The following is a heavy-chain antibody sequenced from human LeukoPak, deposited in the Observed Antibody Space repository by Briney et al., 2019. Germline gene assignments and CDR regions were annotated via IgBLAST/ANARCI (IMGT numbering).Heavy chain of an antibody. CDR1: GFTFGNYW. CDR2: IDPSSTYI. J-gene: IGHJ4*02. CDR3: ARAGFTMIVVDSGYFDY. V-gene: IGHV3-21*01. D-gene: IGHD3-22*01. Sequence: GGSLRLSCAASGFTFGNYWMTWVRQAPGKGLEWVSAIDPSSTYIYYADSVKGRFTISRDNAENSLYLQMNSLRVEDTAVYYCARAGFTMIVVDSGYFDYWGQGTLVTVSS.